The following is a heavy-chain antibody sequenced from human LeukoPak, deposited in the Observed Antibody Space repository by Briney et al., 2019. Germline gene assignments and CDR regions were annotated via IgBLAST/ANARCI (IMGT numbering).Heavy chain of an antibody. D-gene: IGHD6-13*01. Sequence: SETLSLTCAVYGGSFSGYYWSWIRQPPGKGLEWIGEINHSGSTNYNPSLKSRVTMSVDTSKNQLSLKLSSVTAADTAVYYCARDQARYSSSWYDAFDIWGQGTMVTVSS. J-gene: IGHJ3*02. CDR3: ARDQARYSSSWYDAFDI. CDR1: GGSFSGYY. CDR2: INHSGST. V-gene: IGHV4-34*01.